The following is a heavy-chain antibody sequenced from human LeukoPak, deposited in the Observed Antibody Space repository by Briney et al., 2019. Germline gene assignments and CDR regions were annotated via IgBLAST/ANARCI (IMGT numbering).Heavy chain of an antibody. CDR1: GGTFSSYA. CDR2: IIPIFGTA. D-gene: IGHD5-18*01. J-gene: IGHJ4*02. Sequence: SVKVSCKASGGTFSSYAISWVRQAPGQGLEWMGRIIPIFGTANYAQKFQGRVTITTDESTSTAYMELSRLRSEDTAVYYCARDRSRGYSYGYCFDYWGQGTLVTVSS. V-gene: IGHV1-69*05. CDR3: ARDRSRGYSYGYCFDY.